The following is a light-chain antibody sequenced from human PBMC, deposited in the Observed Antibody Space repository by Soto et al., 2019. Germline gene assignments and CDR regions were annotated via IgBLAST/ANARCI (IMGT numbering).Light chain of an antibody. CDR3: SSYTSSVTLV. J-gene: IGLJ2*01. CDR2: EVS. Sequence: QSVLTQPASVSGSPGQSITISCTGTSSDVGGYNFVSWYQQHPGKAPKLMIYEVSNRPSGVSYRFSGSKSGNTASLTISGLQAEDGADYYCSSYTSSVTLVFGGGTKVTVL. V-gene: IGLV2-14*01. CDR1: SSDVGGYNF.